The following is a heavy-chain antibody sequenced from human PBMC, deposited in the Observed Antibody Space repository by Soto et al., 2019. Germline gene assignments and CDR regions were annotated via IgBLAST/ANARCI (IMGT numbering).Heavy chain of an antibody. J-gene: IGHJ3*02. CDR1: GYTFISYG. CDR3: ARDQTKRLTDAFDI. D-gene: IGHD5-12*01. Sequence: HVQLVQSGAEVNKPGASLKVSCKASGYTFISYGVSWVRQAPGQGLEWVGLISPYNGNTNNAQKFQCRITMTTDTTTSTVYMDLRSLITDNTAVYYCARDQTKRLTDAFDIWGQGTMVVVSS. CDR2: ISPYNGNT. V-gene: IGHV1-18*01.